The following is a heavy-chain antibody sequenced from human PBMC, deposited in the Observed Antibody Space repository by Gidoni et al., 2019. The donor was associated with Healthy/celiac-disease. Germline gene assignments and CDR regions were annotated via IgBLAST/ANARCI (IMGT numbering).Heavy chain of an antibody. V-gene: IGHV3-23*04. Sequence: EVQLVESGGGLVQLGGSLRLSCAASGLPFSSYAMSCVRKAPGKGLEWFSAISGSGGSTSYADSVKGRFTISRDNSKSTLYLQMNSLRAEDTAVYYCAKDHRELCYYFDYWGQGTLVTVSS. CDR2: ISGSGGST. J-gene: IGHJ4*02. D-gene: IGHD3-16*01. CDR3: AKDHRELCYYFDY. CDR1: GLPFSSYA.